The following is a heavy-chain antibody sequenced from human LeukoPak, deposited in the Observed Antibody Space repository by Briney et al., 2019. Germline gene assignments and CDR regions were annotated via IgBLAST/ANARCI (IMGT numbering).Heavy chain of an antibody. V-gene: IGHV4-59*01. Sequence: SETLSLTCTVSGGSINSYYWSWLRQPPGKGLEWIGYIYYSGSTTYNPSLKSRVTISVDTSKNQFSLKLTSVAAADTAVYYCARASPTLYYAMDVWGRGTTVTVSS. CDR2: IYYSGST. J-gene: IGHJ6*02. CDR1: GGSINSYY. CDR3: ARASPTLYYAMDV. D-gene: IGHD3-16*01.